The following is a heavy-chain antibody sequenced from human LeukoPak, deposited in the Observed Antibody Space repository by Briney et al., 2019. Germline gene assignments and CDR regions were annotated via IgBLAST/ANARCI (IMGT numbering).Heavy chain of an antibody. Sequence: SATLSLTCTVSGGSISSYYWSWIRQPPGKGLEWIGYIYYSGSTNYNPSLKSRVTISVDTSKNQFSLKLSSVTAADTAVYYCARLWGSTLSYYYYMDVWGKGTTVTVSS. D-gene: IGHD2-2*01. CDR2: IYYSGST. CDR3: ARLWGSTLSYYYYMDV. CDR1: GGSISSYY. V-gene: IGHV4-59*01. J-gene: IGHJ6*03.